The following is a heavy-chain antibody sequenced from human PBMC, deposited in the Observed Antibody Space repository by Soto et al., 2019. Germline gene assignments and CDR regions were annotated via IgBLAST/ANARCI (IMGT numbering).Heavy chain of an antibody. J-gene: IGHJ3*02. D-gene: IGHD2-21*02. Sequence: SETLSLTCAVYGGSFSGYYWSWIRQPPGKGLEWIGEINHSGSTNYNPSLKSRVTISVDTSKNQFSLKLSSATAADTAVYYCARVLVGCGGDYSCRDAFDIWGQGTMVTVSS. CDR1: GGSFSGYY. CDR3: ARVLVGCGGDYSCRDAFDI. CDR2: INHSGST. V-gene: IGHV4-34*01.